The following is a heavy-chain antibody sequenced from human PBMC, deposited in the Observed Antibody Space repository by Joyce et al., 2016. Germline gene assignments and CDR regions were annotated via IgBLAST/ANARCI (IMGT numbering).Heavy chain of an antibody. V-gene: IGHV3-7*03. D-gene: IGHD6-13*01. CDR2: INEDGSEK. CDR3: TRGSGTGWFDP. Sequence: EVYLVESGGGLVQPGGSLRLSLAASGFSFRYFWMDWVRQAPGKGLEWVAQINEDGSEKNYMDSLRGRFTISRDNAKNSVDLQINSLRVEDTAVYYCTRGSGTGWFDPWGQGTLVTVSS. J-gene: IGHJ5*02. CDR1: GFSFRYFW.